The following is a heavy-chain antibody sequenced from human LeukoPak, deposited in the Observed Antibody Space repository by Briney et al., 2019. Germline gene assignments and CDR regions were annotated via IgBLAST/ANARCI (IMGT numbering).Heavy chain of an antibody. CDR1: GYTLTELS. CDR2: FDPEDGET. CDR3: ARDMHTGARYCSSTSCYWAY. Sequence: ASVKVSCKVSGYTLTELSMHWVRQAPGKGLEWMGGFDPEDGETIYAQKFQGRVTMTEDTSTDTAYMELRSLRSDDTAVYYCARDMHTGARYCSSTSCYWAYWGQGTLVTVSS. V-gene: IGHV1-24*01. D-gene: IGHD2-2*01. J-gene: IGHJ4*02.